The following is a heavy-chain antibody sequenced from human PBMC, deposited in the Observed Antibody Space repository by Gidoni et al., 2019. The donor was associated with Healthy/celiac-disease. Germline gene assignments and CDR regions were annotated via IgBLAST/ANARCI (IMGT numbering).Heavy chain of an antibody. J-gene: IGHJ3*02. D-gene: IGHD6-13*01. V-gene: IGHV2-26*01. Sequence: QATLKESGPVLVKPTETLTLTCTVSGFPLSNARTGVSWIRQPPGKALEWLAHIFSNDEKSYSTSLKSRLTISKDTSKSQVVLTMTNMDPVDTATYYCARAAGYSSSLAFDIWGQGTMVTDSS. CDR2: IFSNDEK. CDR3: ARAAGYSSSLAFDI. CDR1: GFPLSNARTG.